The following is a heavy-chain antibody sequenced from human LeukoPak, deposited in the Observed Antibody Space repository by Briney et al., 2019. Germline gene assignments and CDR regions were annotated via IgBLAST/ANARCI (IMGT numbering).Heavy chain of an antibody. CDR3: ARNSYFDY. CDR1: GDSINTYY. Sequence: SETLSLTCTVSGDSINTYYWSWIRQPPGKGLEWIGYIYYSGYTNYNPSLKSRVTISIDTSKNQFSLKLSSVTAADTAVYYCARNSYFDYWGQGTLVTVSS. V-gene: IGHV4-59*01. CDR2: IYYSGYT. D-gene: IGHD1-7*01. J-gene: IGHJ4*02.